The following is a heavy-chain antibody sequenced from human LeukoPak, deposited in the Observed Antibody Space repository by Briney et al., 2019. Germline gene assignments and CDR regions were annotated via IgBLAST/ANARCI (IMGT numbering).Heavy chain of an antibody. CDR2: ISAYNGNT. J-gene: IGHJ4*02. CDR1: GYAFTSYG. D-gene: IGHD3-9*01. V-gene: IGHV1-18*04. Sequence: RASVKVSCKASGYAFTSYGISWVRQAPGQGLEWMGWISAYNGNTNNAQKLQGRVTMTTDTSTSTAYMELRSLRSDDTAVYYCARADFRGFDPPGYWGQGTLVTVSS. CDR3: ARADFRGFDPPGY.